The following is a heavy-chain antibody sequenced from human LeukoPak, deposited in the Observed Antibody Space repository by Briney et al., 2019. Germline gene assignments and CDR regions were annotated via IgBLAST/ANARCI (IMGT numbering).Heavy chain of an antibody. CDR2: ISRSGDTT. CDR1: GFTFSSYG. D-gene: IGHD3-22*01. Sequence: GGSLRLSCAASGFTFSSYGMHWVRQAQGKGLEWVSAISRSGDTTYYADSVKGRFTISRDNSKNTLYLQMNSLRPEDTAVYYCAQLPPMIVVIGDPVFDSWGLGTLVTVSS. J-gene: IGHJ4*02. V-gene: IGHV3-23*01. CDR3: AQLPPMIVVIGDPVFDS.